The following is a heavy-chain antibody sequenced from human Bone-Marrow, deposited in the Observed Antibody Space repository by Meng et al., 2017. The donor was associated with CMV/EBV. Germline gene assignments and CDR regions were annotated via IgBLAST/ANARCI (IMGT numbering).Heavy chain of an antibody. CDR2: MNPNSGNT. J-gene: IGHJ6*02. CDR1: GYTFTSYD. Sequence: ASVKVSCKASGYTFTSYDINWVRQATGQGLEWMGWMNPNSGNTGYAQKFQGRVTMTRNTSISTAYMELSSLRSEDTAVYYCARSKTKPLTIFGVVINHYYYYGMDVWGQGTTGT. V-gene: IGHV1-8*01. D-gene: IGHD3-3*01. CDR3: ARSKTKPLTIFGVVINHYYYYGMDV.